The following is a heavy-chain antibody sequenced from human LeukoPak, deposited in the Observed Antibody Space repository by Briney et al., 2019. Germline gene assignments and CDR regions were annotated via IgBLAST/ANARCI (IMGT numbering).Heavy chain of an antibody. CDR1: GFTFSSYG. Sequence: GGSLRLSCAASGFTFSSYGMPWVRQAPGKGLEWVAVIWYDGSNKYYADSVKGRFTISRDNSKNTLYLQMNSLRAEDTAVYYCARAEDEEWAFDYWGQGTLVTVSS. J-gene: IGHJ4*02. CDR3: ARAEDEEWAFDY. D-gene: IGHD2-15*01. CDR2: IWYDGSNK. V-gene: IGHV3-33*01.